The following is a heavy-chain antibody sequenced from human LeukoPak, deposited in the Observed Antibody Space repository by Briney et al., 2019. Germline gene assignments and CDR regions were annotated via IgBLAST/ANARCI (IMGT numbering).Heavy chain of an antibody. CDR2: IWYDGGKK. CDR1: GFTFSAYG. J-gene: IGHJ4*02. CDR3: AKVRVTYCVTTTCYGDFDF. V-gene: IGHV3-33*06. Sequence: PGGSLRLSCAASGFTFSAYGMHWVRQAPGEGLEWVAIIWYDGGKKYYADSVKGRFTISRDDSKNTLHLQMNNLRAEDAAVYYCAKVRVTYCVTTTCYGDFDFWGQGTLVTVAS. D-gene: IGHD2-2*01.